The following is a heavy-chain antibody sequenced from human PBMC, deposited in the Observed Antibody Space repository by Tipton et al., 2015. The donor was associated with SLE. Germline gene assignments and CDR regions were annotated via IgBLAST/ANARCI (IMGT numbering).Heavy chain of an antibody. CDR3: ARDEYRYDATGYHLLGHFDF. Sequence: TLSLTCTVSGGSISSGGYYWSWIRQHPGKGLEWIGYIYYSGNTYYNPSLKSRVSISVDTSKNQFSLKLSSVTATDTAVYYCARDEYRYDATGYHLLGHFDFWGQGTLVTVSS. CDR2: IYYSGNT. V-gene: IGHV4-31*03. D-gene: IGHD3-22*01. J-gene: IGHJ4*02. CDR1: GGSISSGGYY.